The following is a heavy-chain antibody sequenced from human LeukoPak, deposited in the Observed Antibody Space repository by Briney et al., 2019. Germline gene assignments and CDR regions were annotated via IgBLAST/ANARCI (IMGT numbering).Heavy chain of an antibody. J-gene: IGHJ4*02. D-gene: IGHD5-24*01. Sequence: GGSLILSCAASGFTFNNYGMHWVRQAPGKGLEWVAVIWDDGSYKYYADSVKGRFTISRDNSKNTLYLEMNSLRAEDTAVYYCAKDGSRGRWEMGDYWGQGTLVTVSS. CDR1: GFTFNNYG. CDR3: AKDGSRGRWEMGDY. CDR2: IWDDGSYK. V-gene: IGHV3-33*06.